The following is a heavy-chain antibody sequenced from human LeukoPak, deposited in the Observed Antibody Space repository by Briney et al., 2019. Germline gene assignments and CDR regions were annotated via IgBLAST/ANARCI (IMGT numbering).Heavy chain of an antibody. J-gene: IGHJ3*02. D-gene: IGHD4-17*01. CDR3: ARVYGDYLAFDI. V-gene: IGHV4-59*01. CDR1: GGSFSGYY. Sequence: SETLSLTCAVHGGSFSGYYWSWIRQPPGKGLEWIGYIYYSGSTNYNPSLKSRVTISVDTSKNQFSLKLSSVTAADTAVYYCARVYGDYLAFDIWGQGTMVTVSS. CDR2: IYYSGST.